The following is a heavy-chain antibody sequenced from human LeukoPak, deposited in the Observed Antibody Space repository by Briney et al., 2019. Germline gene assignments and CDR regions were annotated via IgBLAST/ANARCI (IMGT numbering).Heavy chain of an antibody. D-gene: IGHD3-3*01. CDR3: ARGLIIQQQFLSFDY. Sequence: ASVEVSCKASGYSFTTYGISWVRQAPGQGLEWMGWISAYNGNTNYAQKLQARVTMTTDASTTTAYMELRSLRSDDTAVYYCARGLIIQQQFLSFDYWGQGTLVTVSS. V-gene: IGHV1-18*01. CDR1: GYSFTTYG. CDR2: ISAYNGNT. J-gene: IGHJ4*02.